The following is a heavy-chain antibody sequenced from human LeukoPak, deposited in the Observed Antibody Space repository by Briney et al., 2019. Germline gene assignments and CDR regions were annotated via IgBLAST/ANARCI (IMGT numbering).Heavy chain of an antibody. D-gene: IGHD6-13*01. Sequence: TGGSLRLSCVASGLTFRSYAMHWVRQAPGKGLEWVAVISQDGSKRHYADSVRGRFTISRDNSRNTLYLEMNSLGAGDTAVYYCVREPGPGYFDYWGRGTLVTVSS. V-gene: IGHV3-30*04. J-gene: IGHJ4*02. CDR2: ISQDGSKR. CDR3: VREPGPGYFDY. CDR1: GLTFRSYA.